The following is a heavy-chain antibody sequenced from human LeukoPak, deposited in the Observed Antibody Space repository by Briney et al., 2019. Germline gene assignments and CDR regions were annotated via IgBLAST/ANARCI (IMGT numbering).Heavy chain of an antibody. CDR1: GFTFSNYA. D-gene: IGHD6-19*01. V-gene: IGHV3-23*01. CDR2: ISGSGGST. CDR3: AKDHGWCPFDY. Sequence: GGSLRLSCAASGFTFSNYAINWVRQAPGKGLEWVSSISGSGGSTYCADSVKGRFTISRDNSKNTLYLQMNSLRAEDTAVYYCAKDHGWCPFDYWGQGTLVTVSS. J-gene: IGHJ4*02.